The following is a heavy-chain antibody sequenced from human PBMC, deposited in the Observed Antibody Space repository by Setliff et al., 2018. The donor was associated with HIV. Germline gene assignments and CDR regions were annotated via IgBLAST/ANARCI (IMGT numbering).Heavy chain of an antibody. D-gene: IGHD6-13*01. CDR3: AREEEIAAAGRYYYYMDV. CDR1: GGSISSYY. Sequence: PSETLSLTCTVSGGSISSYYWSWIRQPPGKGLEWIGYIYYSGSTNYNPSLKSRVTISVDTSKNQFSLKLSSVTAADTAVYYCAREEEIAAAGRYYYYMDVWGKGTTVTVSS. J-gene: IGHJ6*03. CDR2: IYYSGST. V-gene: IGHV4-59*01.